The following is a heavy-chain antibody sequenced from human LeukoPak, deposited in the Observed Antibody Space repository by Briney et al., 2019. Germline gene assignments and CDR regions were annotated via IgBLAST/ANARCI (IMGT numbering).Heavy chain of an antibody. V-gene: IGHV3-7*04. D-gene: IGHD5-18*01. CDR1: GFTLSTSW. CDR2: INQDSSEK. J-gene: IGHJ4*02. CDR3: ARGGSYGPSTY. Sequence: GGSLRLSCIASGFTLSTSWMSWVRQAPGKGLEWVANINQDSSEKLYVDSVKGRFTISRDNAKNSLYLQMNSLRAEDTAVYYCARGGSYGPSTYWGQGTLVTVSS.